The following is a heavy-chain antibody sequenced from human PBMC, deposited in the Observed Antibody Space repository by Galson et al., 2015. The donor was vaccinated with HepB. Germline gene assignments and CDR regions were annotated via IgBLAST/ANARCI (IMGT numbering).Heavy chain of an antibody. J-gene: IGHJ5*02. Sequence: LSLTCGVYGGSFSTYYWSWIRQPPGKGLEWIGEINHNGSTNYNPSLKSRVSISIDTSKNRFSLKLSSVTAADTAVYYCARAVYYDFWNGFGPWGQGTLVTVSS. CDR1: GGSFSTYY. D-gene: IGHD3-3*01. CDR2: INHNGST. V-gene: IGHV4-34*01. CDR3: ARAVYYDFWNGFGP.